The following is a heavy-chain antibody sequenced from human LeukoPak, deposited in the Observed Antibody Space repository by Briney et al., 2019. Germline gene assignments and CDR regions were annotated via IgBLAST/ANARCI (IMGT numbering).Heavy chain of an antibody. CDR3: ASWNQRRYFDY. CDR1: GFTFDDYG. J-gene: IGHJ4*02. CDR2: INWNGGST. V-gene: IGHV3-20*04. Sequence: WGSLRLSRAASGFTFDDYGMSWVRQAPGKGLEWVSGINWNGGSTGYADSVKGRFTISRDNAKNSLYLQMNSLRAEDTALYYRASWNQRRYFDYWGQGTLVTVSS. D-gene: IGHD1-14*01.